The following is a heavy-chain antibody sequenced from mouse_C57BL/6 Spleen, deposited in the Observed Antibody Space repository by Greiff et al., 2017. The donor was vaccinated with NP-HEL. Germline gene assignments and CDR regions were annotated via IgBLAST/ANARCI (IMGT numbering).Heavy chain of an antibody. J-gene: IGHJ4*01. CDR2: ISSGSSTI. Sequence: EVMLVESGGGLVKPGGSLKLSCAASGFTFSDYGMHWVRQAPEKGLEWVAYISSGSSTIYYADTVKGRFTISRDNAKNTLFLQMTSLRSEDTAMYYCARYYDYDRYAMDYWGQGTSVTVSS. CDR3: ARYYDYDRYAMDY. CDR1: GFTFSDYG. D-gene: IGHD2-4*01. V-gene: IGHV5-17*01.